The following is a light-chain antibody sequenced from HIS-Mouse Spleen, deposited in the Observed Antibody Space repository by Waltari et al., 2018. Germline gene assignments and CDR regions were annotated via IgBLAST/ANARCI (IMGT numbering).Light chain of an antibody. CDR1: RSDVGGYNL. V-gene: IGLV2-23*01. J-gene: IGLJ2*01. Sequence: QSALTQPASVSGSPGQSITLSCTGTRSDVGGYNLVPWYQQHPGKAPKLMIYEGSKRPSGVSNRFSGSKSGNTASLTISGLQAEDEADYYCCSYAGSSTLVFGGGTKLTVL. CDR3: CSYAGSSTLV. CDR2: EGS.